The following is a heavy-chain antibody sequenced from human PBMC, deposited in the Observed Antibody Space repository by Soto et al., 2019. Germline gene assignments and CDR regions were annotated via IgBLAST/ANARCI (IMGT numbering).Heavy chain of an antibody. CDR2: IIPIFGTA. Sequence: SVKVSCKASGGTFSSYAISWVRQAPGQGLEWMGGIIPIFGTANYAQKFQGRVTITADESTSTAYMELSSLRSEDTAVYYCARVDRGVGNYGPVYYFDYWGQGTLVTVSS. CDR3: ARVDRGVGNYGPVYYFDY. D-gene: IGHD3-10*01. J-gene: IGHJ4*02. CDR1: GGTFSSYA. V-gene: IGHV1-69*13.